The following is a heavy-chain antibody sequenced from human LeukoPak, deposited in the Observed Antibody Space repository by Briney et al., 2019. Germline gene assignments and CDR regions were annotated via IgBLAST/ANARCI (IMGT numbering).Heavy chain of an antibody. Sequence: ASVKVSCKASGYTFNTYGISWVRQAPGQGLEWMGWISAFNGNTNYAQNLQGRVTMTTDTSTSTAYMELRSLRSDDTAVYYCARDPQDYDYVWGSYRQPGAGFDPWGQGTLVTVSS. CDR3: ARDPQDYDYVWGSYRQPGAGFDP. V-gene: IGHV1-18*01. CDR2: ISAFNGNT. CDR1: GYTFNTYG. J-gene: IGHJ5*02. D-gene: IGHD3-16*02.